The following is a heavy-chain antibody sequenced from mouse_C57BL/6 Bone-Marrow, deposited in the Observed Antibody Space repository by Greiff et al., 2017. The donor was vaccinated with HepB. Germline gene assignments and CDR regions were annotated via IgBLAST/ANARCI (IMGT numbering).Heavy chain of an antibody. CDR3: ARSIDSQATRAMDY. Sequence: QVQLQQSGAELVRPGASVKLSCKASGYTFTDYYINWVKQRPGQGLEWIARIYPGSGNTYYNEKFKGKATLTAEKSSSTAYMQLSSLTSEDSAVYVCARSIDSQATRAMDYWGQGTSVTVSS. CDR1: GYTFTDYY. D-gene: IGHD3-2*02. V-gene: IGHV1-76*01. CDR2: IYPGSGNT. J-gene: IGHJ4*01.